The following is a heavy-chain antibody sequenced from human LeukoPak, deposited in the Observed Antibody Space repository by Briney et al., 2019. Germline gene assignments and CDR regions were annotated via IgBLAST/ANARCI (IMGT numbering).Heavy chain of an antibody. CDR3: ASNFYDVGGYYYRTPVQY. CDR2: ISYDGSNK. CDR1: GFTFSSYA. Sequence: GRSLRLSCAASGFTFSSYAMHWVRQAPGKGLEWVAVISYDGSNKYYADSVKGRFAVSRDNSKNTLYLQMRSLRPEDTAVYYCASNFYDVGGYYYRTPVQYWGQGTPVTVSS. V-gene: IGHV3-30*09. J-gene: IGHJ4*02. D-gene: IGHD3-22*01.